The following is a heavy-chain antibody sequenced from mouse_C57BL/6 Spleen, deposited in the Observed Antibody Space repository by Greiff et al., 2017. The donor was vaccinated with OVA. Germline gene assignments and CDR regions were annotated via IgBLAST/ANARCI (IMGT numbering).Heavy chain of an antibody. CDR3: ARLRSYYFDY. V-gene: IGHV5-6*01. Sequence: EVQLVESGGDLVKPGGSLKLSCAASGFTFSSYGMSWVRQTPDKRLEWVATISSGGSYTYYPDSVKGRFTISRDNAKNTLYLQMSSLKSEDTAMYYCARLRSYYFDYWGQGTTLTVSS. CDR2: ISSGGSYT. J-gene: IGHJ2*01. D-gene: IGHD1-1*01. CDR1: GFTFSSYG.